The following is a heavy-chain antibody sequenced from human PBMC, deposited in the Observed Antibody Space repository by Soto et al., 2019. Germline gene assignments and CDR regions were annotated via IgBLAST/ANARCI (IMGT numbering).Heavy chain of an antibody. D-gene: IGHD3-9*01. J-gene: IGHJ4*02. Sequence: ASVKVSYKASGYTFTSYGISWVRQAPGQGLEWMGWISAYNGNTNYAQKLQGRVTMTTDTSTSTAYMELRSLRSDDTAVYYCARAPDILTGYSPDYWGQGTLVTVSS. CDR2: ISAYNGNT. CDR1: GYTFTSYG. CDR3: ARAPDILTGYSPDY. V-gene: IGHV1-18*01.